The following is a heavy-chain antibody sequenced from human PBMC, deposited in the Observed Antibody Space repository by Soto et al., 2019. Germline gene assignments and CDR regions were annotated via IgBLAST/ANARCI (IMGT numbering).Heavy chain of an antibody. CDR2: IYYSGST. D-gene: IGHD6-6*01. J-gene: IGHJ6*02. CDR3: ARDEYSSSVGGMDV. V-gene: IGHV4-61*01. Sequence: SETLSLTCTVSGGSVSSGSYYWSWIRQPPGKGLEWIGYIYYSGSTNYNPSLKSRVTISVDTSKNQFSLKLSSVTAADTAVYYCARDEYSSSVGGMDVWGQGTTVTV. CDR1: GGSVSSGSYY.